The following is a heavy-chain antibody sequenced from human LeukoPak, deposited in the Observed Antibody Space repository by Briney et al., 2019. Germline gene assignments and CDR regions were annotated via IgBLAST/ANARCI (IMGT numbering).Heavy chain of an antibody. J-gene: IGHJ4*02. V-gene: IGHV1-24*01. D-gene: IGHD3-10*01. Sequence: ASVKVSCKVSGYTLTELSMHWVRQAPGKGLEWMGRFDPEDGETIYAQKFQGRVTMTEDTSTDTAYMELSSLRSEDTAVYYCATAKRSFGELLYFGYWGQGTLVTVSS. CDR2: FDPEDGET. CDR3: ATAKRSFGELLYFGY. CDR1: GYTLTELS.